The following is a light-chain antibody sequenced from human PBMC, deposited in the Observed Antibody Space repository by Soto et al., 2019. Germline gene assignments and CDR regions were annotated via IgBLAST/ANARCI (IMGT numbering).Light chain of an antibody. CDR2: DVS. Sequence: VLTQPASVFESPGQAITISRPGTRSAVGSYNYVSWYQQHPGKAPKLMIYDVSNRPSGVSNRFSGSKSGNTASLTISGLQAEDEADYYCTSYTISNTYVFGTGTKVTVL. V-gene: IGLV2-14*01. CDR1: RSAVGSYNY. J-gene: IGLJ1*01. CDR3: TSYTISNTYV.